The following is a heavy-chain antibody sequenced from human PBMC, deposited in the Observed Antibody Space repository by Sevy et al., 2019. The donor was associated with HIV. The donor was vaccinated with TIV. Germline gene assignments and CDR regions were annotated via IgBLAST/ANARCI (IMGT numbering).Heavy chain of an antibody. CDR3: AKDTAPHYYDSSGQYYYYYGMDV. CDR2: ISWNSGSI. Sequence: GGSLRLSCAASGFTFDDYAMHWVRQAPGKGLEWVSGISWNSGSIGYADSVKGRFTISNDNAKNSLYLQMNSLRAEDTALYYCAKDTAPHYYDSSGQYYYYYGMDVWGQGTTVTVSS. CDR1: GFTFDDYA. D-gene: IGHD3-22*01. J-gene: IGHJ6*02. V-gene: IGHV3-9*01.